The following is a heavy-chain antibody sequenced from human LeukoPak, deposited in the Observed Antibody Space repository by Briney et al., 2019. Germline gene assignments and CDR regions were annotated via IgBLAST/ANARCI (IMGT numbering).Heavy chain of an antibody. J-gene: IGHJ4*02. V-gene: IGHV2-5*02. CDR3: AHRRGGYNWNHGDFDY. CDR1: GFSLSTSGVG. D-gene: IGHD1-14*01. Sequence: SGPTLVNPIETLTLTYTFSGFSLSTSGVGVGWIRQPPGKALEWLSLIYWDDDKRYSPSLKSRLTITKVTSTNQVVLAMTNMDPVDTGTYYCAHRRGGYNWNHGDFDYWGQGTLVTVSS. CDR2: IYWDDDK.